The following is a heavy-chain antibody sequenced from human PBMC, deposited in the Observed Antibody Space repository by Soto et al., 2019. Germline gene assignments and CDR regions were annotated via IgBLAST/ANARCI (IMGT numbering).Heavy chain of an antibody. J-gene: IGHJ4*02. D-gene: IGHD1-26*01. CDR2: IYSSGST. V-gene: IGHV4-39*01. Sequence: QLQLQESGPGLVKPSETLSLTCTVSGGSIRSSSYYWGWIRQPPGKGLEWIGSIYSSGSTYYNPSLKSRVTISVDTSKNQFSLKLSSVTAADTAVYYCARHRSRELPNDYWGQGTLVTVSS. CDR3: ARHRSRELPNDY. CDR1: GGSIRSSSYY.